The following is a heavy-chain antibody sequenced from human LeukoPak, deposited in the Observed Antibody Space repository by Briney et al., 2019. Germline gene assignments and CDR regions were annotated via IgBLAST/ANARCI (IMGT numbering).Heavy chain of an antibody. CDR2: IYSGGST. CDR3: AREDSSGWYGEDYYYGMDV. J-gene: IGHJ6*02. D-gene: IGHD6-19*01. CDR1: GFTVSSNY. Sequence: GGSLRLSCAASGFTVSSNYMSWVRQAPGMGLEWVSVIYSGGSTYYADSVKGRFTISRDNSKNTLYLQMNSLRAEDTAVYYCAREDSSGWYGEDYYYGMDVWGQGTTVTVSS. V-gene: IGHV3-53*01.